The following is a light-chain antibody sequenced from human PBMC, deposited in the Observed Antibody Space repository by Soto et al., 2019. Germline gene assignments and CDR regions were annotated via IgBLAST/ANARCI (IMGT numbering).Light chain of an antibody. CDR2: GAS. V-gene: IGKV3-20*01. Sequence: EIVLTQSPGTLSLSPGERATLSCRASQSVSSSYLAWYQQKPGQAPRLLIYGASSRATGIPDRFSGSGSGTDLTLTISRLEPEDYAVYYCQQHGSSPPVTFGGGTKVEIK. J-gene: IGKJ4*01. CDR3: QQHGSSPPVT. CDR1: QSVSSSY.